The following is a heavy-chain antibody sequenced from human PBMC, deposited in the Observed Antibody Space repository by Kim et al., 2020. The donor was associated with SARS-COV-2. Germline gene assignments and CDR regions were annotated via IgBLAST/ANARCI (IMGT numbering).Heavy chain of an antibody. Sequence: GGSLRLSCAASGFTFSSYSMTWVRQAPGKGLEWVSGISGSGGSTFYVDSVKGRFTISRDNSKNTLYLQMNSLRAEDTAVYYCTKAGGDYAWYFDYWGQGTLATVSS. J-gene: IGHJ4*02. D-gene: IGHD4-17*01. CDR2: ISGSGGST. CDR3: TKAGGDYAWYFDY. V-gene: IGHV3-23*01. CDR1: GFTFSSYS.